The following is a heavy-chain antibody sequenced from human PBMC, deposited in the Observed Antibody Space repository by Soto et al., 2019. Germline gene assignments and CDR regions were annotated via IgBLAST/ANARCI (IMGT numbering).Heavy chain of an antibody. CDR1: GFTFSSYA. J-gene: IGHJ2*01. CDR2: ISGSGGST. V-gene: IGHV3-23*01. CDR3: AKSHIAYILTGYQGYFDL. D-gene: IGHD3-9*01. Sequence: EVQLLESGGGLVQPGGSLRLSCAASGFTFSSYAMSWVRQAPGKGLEWVSAISGSGGSTYYADSVKGRFTISRDNSKNTLYLQMNSLRAEDTAVYYCAKSHIAYILTGYQGYFDLWGRGTLVTVSS.